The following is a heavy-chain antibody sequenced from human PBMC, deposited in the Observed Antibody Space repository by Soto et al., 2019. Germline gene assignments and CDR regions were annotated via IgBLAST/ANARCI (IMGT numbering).Heavy chain of an antibody. CDR1: GFTFSTYA. CDR3: AQDRPRRTYGYFFDH. D-gene: IGHD3-10*01. J-gene: IGHJ4*02. CDR2: VSASGLNT. V-gene: IGHV3-23*01. Sequence: EVQLLESGGKLVQPGGSLTLSCAASGFTFSTYAMAWVRQAPGKGLEWFSGVSASGLNTDYADPVKGRFYISRDNSKNTVSLHMNSLRAEDTALYYCAQDRPRRTYGYFFDHWGQGTPVTVSS.